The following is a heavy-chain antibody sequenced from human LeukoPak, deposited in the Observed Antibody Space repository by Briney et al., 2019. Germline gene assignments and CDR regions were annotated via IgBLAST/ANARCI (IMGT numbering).Heavy chain of an antibody. V-gene: IGHV4-34*01. J-gene: IGHJ6*03. CDR2: MNDGGTI. D-gene: IGHD1-7*01. CDR3: ARRWNYGRNYYIDV. Sequence: SEALSLTCAVYGGSFNIYYWSWIRQSPEKGLEWIGEMNDGGTINYNPSLLSRVTISLDRSKNQFSLKLTSVTTADTAVYYCARRWNYGRNYYIDVWGNGATVSVSS. CDR1: GGSFNIYY.